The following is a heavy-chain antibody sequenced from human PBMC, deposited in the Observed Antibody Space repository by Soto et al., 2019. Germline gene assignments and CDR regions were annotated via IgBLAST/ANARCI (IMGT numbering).Heavy chain of an antibody. CDR3: AKGGRQWLVTSDFNY. D-gene: IGHD6-19*01. CDR1: GFTLSGYW. CDR2: IKQDGTDK. V-gene: IGHV3-7*01. Sequence: GGSLRLSCAGSGFTLSGYWMTWVRQAPGKGPEWVANIKQDGTDKNYVDSVKGRFTISRNSSKNTVSLEMTSLRAEDTAVYYCAKGGRQWLVTSDFNYWGQGALVTVSS. J-gene: IGHJ4*02.